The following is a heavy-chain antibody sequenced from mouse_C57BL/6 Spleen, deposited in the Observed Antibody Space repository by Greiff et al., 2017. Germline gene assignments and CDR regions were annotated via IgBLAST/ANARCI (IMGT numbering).Heavy chain of an antibody. CDR3: TPSEDSWSFFDY. J-gene: IGHJ2*01. CDR2: IDPENGDT. V-gene: IGHV14-4*01. CDR1: GFNIKDDY. Sequence: VQLQQSGAELVRPGASVKLSCTASGFNIKDDYMHWVKQRPEQGLEGIGWIDPENGDTEYASKFHGKATITADTSSNTAYLQLSSLASEDTAVYYSTPSEDSWSFFDYWGQGTTLTVSS. D-gene: IGHD2-12*01.